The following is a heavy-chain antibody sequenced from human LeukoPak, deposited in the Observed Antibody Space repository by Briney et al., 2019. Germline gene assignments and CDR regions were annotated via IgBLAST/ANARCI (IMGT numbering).Heavy chain of an antibody. Sequence: GGSLRLSCAASGFTFSSYEMNWVRQAPGKGLEWVSYISSSGSTIYYADSVKGRFTISRDNAKNSLYLQMNSLRAEDTALYYCARHRGSYYFDYWGQGTLVTVSS. D-gene: IGHD1-26*01. CDR3: ARHRGSYYFDY. CDR2: ISSSGSTI. J-gene: IGHJ4*02. V-gene: IGHV3-48*03. CDR1: GFTFSSYE.